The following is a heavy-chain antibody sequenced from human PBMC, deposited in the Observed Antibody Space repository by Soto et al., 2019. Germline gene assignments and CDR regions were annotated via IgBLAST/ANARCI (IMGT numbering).Heavy chain of an antibody. Sequence: SVKVSCKASGGTFSSYAISWVRQAPGQGLEWMGGIIPILGTANYAQKFQGRVTITADESTSTAYMELSSLRPEDTAVYYCARAIVGLVPAATSGYYYYYGMDXWGQGTTVTVSS. V-gene: IGHV1-69*13. CDR3: ARAIVGLVPAATSGYYYYYGMDX. CDR1: GGTFSSYA. D-gene: IGHD2-2*01. CDR2: IIPILGTA. J-gene: IGHJ6*02.